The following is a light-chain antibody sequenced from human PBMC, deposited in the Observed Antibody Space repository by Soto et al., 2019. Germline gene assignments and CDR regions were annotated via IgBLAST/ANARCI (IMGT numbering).Light chain of an antibody. CDR3: AAWDDSLNGLCV. CDR2: SNN. Sequence: AVLTQPRTASGTPGQRVTISCSGSSSNIGSNTVNWYQQLPGTAPKLLIYSNNQRPSGVPDRFSGSKSGTSASLAISGLQSEDEADYYCAAWDDSLNGLCVFGTGTKVTVL. J-gene: IGLJ1*01. V-gene: IGLV1-44*01. CDR1: SSNIGSNT.